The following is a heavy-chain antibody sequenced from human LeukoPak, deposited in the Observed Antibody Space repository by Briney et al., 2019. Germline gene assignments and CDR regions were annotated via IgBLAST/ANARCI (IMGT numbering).Heavy chain of an antibody. CDR3: ARDTPPTGSFDY. V-gene: IGHV1-2*02. Sequence: ASVTVSCKASGYTFIDYFIHWVRQAPGQGLEWMGWINPNNGATNYAHKFQGRVSMTRETSVTTTYMELSRLRSDDTAVYFCARDTPPTGSFDYWGQGTLLTVSS. CDR2: INPNNGAT. CDR1: GYTFIDYF. D-gene: IGHD1-1*01. J-gene: IGHJ4*02.